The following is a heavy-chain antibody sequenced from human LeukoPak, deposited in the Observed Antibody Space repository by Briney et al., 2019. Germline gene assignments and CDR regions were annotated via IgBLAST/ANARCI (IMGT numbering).Heavy chain of an antibody. V-gene: IGHV4-30-4*01. CDR1: GGSISSGDYY. Sequence: SGTLSLTCTVSGGSISSGDYYWSWIRQPPGKGLEWIGYIYYSGSTYYNPSLKSRVTISVDTSKNQFSLKLSSVTAADTAVYYCARAPGYYGSGSYGFFFDYWGQGTLVTVSS. D-gene: IGHD3-10*01. CDR3: ARAPGYYGSGSYGFFFDY. CDR2: IYYSGST. J-gene: IGHJ4*02.